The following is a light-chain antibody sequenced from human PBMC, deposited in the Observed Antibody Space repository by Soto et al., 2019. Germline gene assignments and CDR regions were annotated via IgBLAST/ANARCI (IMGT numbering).Light chain of an antibody. Sequence: DIQMTQSPSSLSASVGDRVTFSCRASQAINNHLAWYQQKPGKVPKLLIYATSTLKSGVPSRFSGSGSGTDFTLTISSLQPKDVATYFCQNYNGALWTFGQGTKVEIK. J-gene: IGKJ1*01. V-gene: IGKV1-27*01. CDR1: QAINNH. CDR3: QNYNGALWT. CDR2: ATS.